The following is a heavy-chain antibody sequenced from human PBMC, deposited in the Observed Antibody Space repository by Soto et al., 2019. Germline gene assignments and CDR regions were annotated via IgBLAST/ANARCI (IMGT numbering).Heavy chain of an antibody. CDR2: ITVKGGNT. CDR1: GFTLSTYG. Sequence: GGSLRLSCAASGFTLSTYGMSLLRTAPERGLVWVSAITVKGGNTDYVDSVKGQVTSPGDNSKNMLYLQVNSRRVEDTAVYYCARIRGYWYGLDVWGQGTRDTVS. CDR3: ARIRGYWYGLDV. V-gene: IGHV3-23*01. J-gene: IGHJ6*02.